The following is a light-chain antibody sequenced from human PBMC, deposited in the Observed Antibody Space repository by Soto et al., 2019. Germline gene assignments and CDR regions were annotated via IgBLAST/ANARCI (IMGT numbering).Light chain of an antibody. Sequence: DIVMTQSPDSLAVSLGERATINCKSSQSVLYSSNNKTYFAWYQQKPGQPPKLLIYWASTRESGVPDRFSGSGSGTDFTLTISSLQAEDVAVYYCQQYYSIPLTFGGGTKVEIK. J-gene: IGKJ4*01. V-gene: IGKV4-1*01. CDR3: QQYYSIPLT. CDR1: QSVLYSSNNKTY. CDR2: WAS.